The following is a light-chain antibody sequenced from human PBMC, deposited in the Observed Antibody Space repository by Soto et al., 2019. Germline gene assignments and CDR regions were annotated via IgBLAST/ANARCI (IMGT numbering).Light chain of an antibody. CDR2: EVR. CDR1: SSDVGGHDY. Sequence: QSVLTQPASVSGSPGQSITISCTGTSSDVGGHDYVSWYQQHPGKAPKLIIYEVRNRPSGVSNRFSGSKSGKTASLTISGLQADDEADYYCSSYTSSSTRELLVFGGGTKLTVL. J-gene: IGLJ3*02. CDR3: SSYTSSSTRELLV. V-gene: IGLV2-14*01.